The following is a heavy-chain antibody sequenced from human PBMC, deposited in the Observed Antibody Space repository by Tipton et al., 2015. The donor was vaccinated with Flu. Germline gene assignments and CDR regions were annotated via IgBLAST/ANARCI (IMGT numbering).Heavy chain of an antibody. CDR1: GYSFINYG. D-gene: IGHD6-13*01. V-gene: IGHV1-18*04. CDR2: ISAYNGNT. J-gene: IGHJ4*02. Sequence: QLVQSGAEMKKPGASVKVSCKTSGYSFINYGISWVRQAPGQGLEWMGWISAYNGNTNYAQSLQGRVTLTTDTSTSTAYMELRSLRFADTAVYYCARDPAAGEFDYWGQGTLVAVSS. CDR3: ARDPAAGEFDY.